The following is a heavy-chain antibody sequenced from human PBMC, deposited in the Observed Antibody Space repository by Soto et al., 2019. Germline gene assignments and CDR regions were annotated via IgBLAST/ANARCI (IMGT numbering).Heavy chain of an antibody. V-gene: IGHV4-59*01. CDR2: IYYSGIT. J-gene: IGHJ4*02. Sequence: SETLSLTCTVSGGSISSYYWSWIRQPPGKGLEWIGYIYYSGITDYNPSLKSRVTISVDTSKSQFSLKLSSVTAADTAVDDCARGGGVYYFDYWGQGTLVTVSS. CDR3: ARGGGVYYFDY. CDR1: GGSISSYY. D-gene: IGHD2-8*02.